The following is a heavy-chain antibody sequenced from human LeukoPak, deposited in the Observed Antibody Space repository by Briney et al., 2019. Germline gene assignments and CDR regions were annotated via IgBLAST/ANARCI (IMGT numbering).Heavy chain of an antibody. CDR1: GGTFSSYA. CDR3: ARERRRAGAAFDI. CDR2: IIPIFGIA. D-gene: IGHD2-21*01. V-gene: IGHV1-69*04. J-gene: IGHJ3*02. Sequence: GASVTVSCKASGGTFSSYAISWVRQAPGQGLEWMGRIIPIFGIANYAQKFQGRVTITADKSTSTAYMELSSLRSEDTAVYYCARERRRAGAAFDIWGQGTMVTVSS.